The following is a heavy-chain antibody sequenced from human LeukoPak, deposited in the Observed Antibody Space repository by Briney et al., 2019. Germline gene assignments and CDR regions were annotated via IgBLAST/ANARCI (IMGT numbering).Heavy chain of an antibody. CDR2: LRYDGSNK. J-gene: IGHJ2*01. CDR1: GFTFISYG. CDR3: ARGPPADILTGYSLYWYFDL. Sequence: GGSLRLSCAASGFTFISYGMHWVRQAPGKGLEWVAFLRYDGSNKYYADSVKGRFTISRDNSKNTLYLQMNSLRAEDTAVYYCARGPPADILTGYSLYWYFDLWGRGTLVTVSS. D-gene: IGHD3-9*01. V-gene: IGHV3-30*02.